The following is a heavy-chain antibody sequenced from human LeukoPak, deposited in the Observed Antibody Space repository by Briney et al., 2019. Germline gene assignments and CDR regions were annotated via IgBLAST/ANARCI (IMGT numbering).Heavy chain of an antibody. CDR3: ARDKIWFGEEYYGMDV. CDR2: INPNSGGT. Sequence: ASVKVSFKASGYTFTGYYMHWVRPAPGQGLEWMGWINPNSGGTNYAQKFQGRVTMTRDTSISTAYMELSRLRSDDTAVYYCARDKIWFGEEYYGMDVWGQGTTVTVSS. J-gene: IGHJ6*02. D-gene: IGHD3-10*01. V-gene: IGHV1-2*02. CDR1: GYTFTGYY.